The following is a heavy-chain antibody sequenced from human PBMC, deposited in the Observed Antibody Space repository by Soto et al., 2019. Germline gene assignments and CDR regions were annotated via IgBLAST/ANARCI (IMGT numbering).Heavy chain of an antibody. CDR1: GGTFDRHT. CDR3: ARGGLQAQGVQYNHYAMDV. Sequence: SVKVSCKASGGTFDRHTINWVRQAPGQGLEWMGGIIPIFSTPKYAQKFQGRVMLTADKSTSTAYMELSSLRYEDTAVYYCARGGLQAQGVQYNHYAMDVWGQGTTVTVSS. V-gene: IGHV1-69*06. CDR2: IIPIFSTP. J-gene: IGHJ6*02. D-gene: IGHD4-4*01.